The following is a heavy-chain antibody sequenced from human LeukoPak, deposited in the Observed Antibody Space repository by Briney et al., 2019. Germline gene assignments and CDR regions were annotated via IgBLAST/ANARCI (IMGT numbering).Heavy chain of an antibody. J-gene: IGHJ4*02. CDR2: INHSGST. V-gene: IGHV4-34*01. CDR1: GGSFSGYY. D-gene: IGHD5-12*01. Sequence: SETLSLTCAVYGGSFSGYYWSWIRQPPGKGLEWIGEINHSGSTNYNPSLKGRVTISVDTSKNQFSLKLSSVTAADTAVYYCARRRYSGYGLFDYWGQGTLVTVSS. CDR3: ARRRYSGYGLFDY.